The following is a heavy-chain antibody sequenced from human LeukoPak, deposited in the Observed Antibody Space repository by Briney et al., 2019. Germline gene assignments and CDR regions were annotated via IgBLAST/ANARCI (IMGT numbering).Heavy chain of an antibody. Sequence: GGSLRLSCAASGFTFDGYAMHWVRQAPGKGLEWVSGISWNSGTIGYADSVKGRFTISRDNAKHSLYLQMNSLRAEDTALYYCAKDSGRYRPTYCFDYWAERTRLTVSS. J-gene: IGHJ4*02. CDR3: AKDSGRYRPTYCFDY. V-gene: IGHV3-9*01. D-gene: IGHD1-26*01. CDR2: ISWNSGTI. CDR1: GFTFDGYA.